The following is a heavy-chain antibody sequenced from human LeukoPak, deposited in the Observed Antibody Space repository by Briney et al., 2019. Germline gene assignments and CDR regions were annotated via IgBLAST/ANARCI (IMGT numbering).Heavy chain of an antibody. D-gene: IGHD3-10*01. Sequence: GGSLRLSCAASGFTFSSYAMSWVRQAPGKGLEWVSAISGSGGSTYYADSVKGRFTISRDNSKNTLYLQMNSLRAGDTAVYYCAKQQNYYGSGSYYRYFDYWGQGTLVTVSS. CDR2: ISGSGGST. J-gene: IGHJ4*02. CDR3: AKQQNYYGSGSYYRYFDY. V-gene: IGHV3-23*01. CDR1: GFTFSSYA.